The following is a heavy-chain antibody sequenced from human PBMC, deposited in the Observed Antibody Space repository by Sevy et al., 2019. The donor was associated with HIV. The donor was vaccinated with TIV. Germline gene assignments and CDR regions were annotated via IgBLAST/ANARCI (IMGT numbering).Heavy chain of an antibody. Sequence: SETLSLTCAVYGGSFSGYYWSWIRQPPGKGLEWIGEINHSGSTNYNPALKSRVTISVDTSKNQFSLKLSSVTAADTAVYYCAVQGAGYYYYGMDVWGQGTTVTVSS. CDR3: AVQGAGYYYYGMDV. CDR2: INHSGST. CDR1: GGSFSGYY. V-gene: IGHV4-34*01. D-gene: IGHD3-10*01. J-gene: IGHJ6*02.